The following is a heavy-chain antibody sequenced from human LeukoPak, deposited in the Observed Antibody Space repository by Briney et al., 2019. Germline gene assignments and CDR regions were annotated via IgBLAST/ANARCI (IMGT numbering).Heavy chain of an antibody. CDR3: TEGSSGPYDY. CDR1: GFTFGDYA. V-gene: IGHV3-49*04. Sequence: GGALRLSCTASGFTFGDYAMSWVRQAPGKGLEWVGFTRSKTYGGTTEYAASVKGRFTISRDDSKSIAYLQMNSLKTDDTAVYYCTEGSSGPYDYWGQGTLVTVSS. D-gene: IGHD3-22*01. J-gene: IGHJ4*02. CDR2: TRSKTYGGTT.